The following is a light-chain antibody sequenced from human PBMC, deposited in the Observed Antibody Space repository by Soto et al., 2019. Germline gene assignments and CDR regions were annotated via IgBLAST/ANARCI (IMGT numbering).Light chain of an antibody. CDR2: GTS. V-gene: IGKV3-20*01. J-gene: IGKJ4*01. Sequence: EIVLTQSPGTLSLSPGEMATLSCRASHSVSSSDLGWYQQKPGQAPRLLIYGTSSRATGIPDRVIGGGSGTDFTLTISSLEPEDFAVYYCQQYGSSPITFGGGTKVEIK. CDR3: QQYGSSPIT. CDR1: HSVSSSD.